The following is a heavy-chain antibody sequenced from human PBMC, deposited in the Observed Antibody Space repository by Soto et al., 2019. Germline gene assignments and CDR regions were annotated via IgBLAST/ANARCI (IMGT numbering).Heavy chain of an antibody. CDR1: GFAFSSYA. CDR2: ISYDGSNK. J-gene: IGHJ6*02. D-gene: IGHD1-1*01. CDR3: ARDNAEPYYYYYGMDV. V-gene: IGHV3-30-3*01. Sequence: GGSLRLSCAASGFAFSSYAMHWVRQAPGKGLGWVAVISYDGSNKYYADSVKGRFTISRDNSKNTLYLQMNSLRAEDTAVYYCARDNAEPYYYYYGMDVWGQGTTVTVSS.